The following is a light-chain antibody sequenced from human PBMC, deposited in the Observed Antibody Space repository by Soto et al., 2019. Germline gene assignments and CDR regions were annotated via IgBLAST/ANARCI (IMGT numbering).Light chain of an antibody. V-gene: IGKV3-11*01. J-gene: IGKJ1*01. CDR3: QRRSKWSTT. CDR2: GAS. CDR1: QSVSSD. Sequence: IEMTHSPATLSVSPGEIATLSCRASQSVSSDLAWYQQKPGQAPRLLIYGASTRATDIPARFSGSGSGTDFTLTISSLEPEDFALYYCQRRSKWSTTFGQGTKVDNK.